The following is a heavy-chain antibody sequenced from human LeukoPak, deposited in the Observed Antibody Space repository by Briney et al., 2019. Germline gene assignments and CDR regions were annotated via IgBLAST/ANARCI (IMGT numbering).Heavy chain of an antibody. CDR3: TRGSIAYYYMDV. J-gene: IGHJ6*03. D-gene: IGHD3-22*01. Sequence: SETLSLTCTVSGGSISSYYWSWIRQPPGKGLEWIGYIHYSGSTYYNPSLKSRVTISVDTSKNQFSLKLSSVTAADTAVYYCTRGSIAYYYMDVWGKGTTVTISS. V-gene: IGHV4-59*01. CDR2: IHYSGST. CDR1: GGSISSYY.